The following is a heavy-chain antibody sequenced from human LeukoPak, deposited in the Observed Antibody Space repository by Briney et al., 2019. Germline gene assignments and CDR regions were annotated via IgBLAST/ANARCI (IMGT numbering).Heavy chain of an antibody. J-gene: IGHJ5*02. CDR3: ARESSRDCPTTSCYEVFDP. D-gene: IGHD2-2*01. Sequence: SETLSLTCAVSGVSISSNYWWTWVRQPPGKGLEWIGEIYHSGSTNYSPSLKSRVTISVDTSKNQFSLKLSSVTAADTAVYYCARESSRDCPTTSCYEVFDPWGQGTLVTVSS. CDR1: GVSISSNYW. V-gene: IGHV4-4*02. CDR2: IYHSGST.